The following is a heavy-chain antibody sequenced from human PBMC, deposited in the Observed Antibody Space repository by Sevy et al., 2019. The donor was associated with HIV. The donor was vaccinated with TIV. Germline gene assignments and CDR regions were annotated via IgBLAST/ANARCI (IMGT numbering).Heavy chain of an antibody. V-gene: IGHV3-33*01. CDR2: IWYDGSNK. Sequence: GGSLRLSCAASGFTFSSYGMHWVRQAPGKGLEWVAVIWYDGSNKYYADSVKGRFTISRDNSKNTLYLQMNSLRAEDTAVYYCARGGRYDILTGQSYYYYGMDVWGQGTTVTVSS. J-gene: IGHJ6*02. D-gene: IGHD3-9*01. CDR1: GFTFSSYG. CDR3: ARGGRYDILTGQSYYYYGMDV.